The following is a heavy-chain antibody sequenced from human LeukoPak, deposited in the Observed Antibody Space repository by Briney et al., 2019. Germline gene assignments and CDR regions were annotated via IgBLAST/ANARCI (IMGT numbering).Heavy chain of an antibody. CDR3: AREVNWRFDY. CDR2: ISSNGGST. J-gene: IGHJ4*02. V-gene: IGHV3-64*01. Sequence: GGSLRLSCAASGXTFSSYTVYWVRQAPGKGQEYVSAISSNGGSTYYANSVKGRFTISRDNSKNTLYLQMGSLRGEDMAVYYCAREVNWRFDYWGQGTLVTVSS. D-gene: IGHD1-1*01. CDR1: GXTFSSYT.